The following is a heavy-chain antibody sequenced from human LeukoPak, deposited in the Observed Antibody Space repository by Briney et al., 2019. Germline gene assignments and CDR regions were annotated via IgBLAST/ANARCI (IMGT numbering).Heavy chain of an antibody. Sequence: GGSLRLSCAASGFSSSSYWMSGVRQAPGKGLEWVANIKQDGSERYYVDSVKGRFTISRDNAKNSLYLQMNSLRVEDTAVYYCARDRIAAVGHWRWFDLGAQGTLVTVSS. CDR2: IKQDGSER. V-gene: IGHV3-7*04. CDR1: GFSSSSYW. D-gene: IGHD6-13*01. CDR3: ARDRIAAVGHWRWFDL. J-gene: IGHJ5*02.